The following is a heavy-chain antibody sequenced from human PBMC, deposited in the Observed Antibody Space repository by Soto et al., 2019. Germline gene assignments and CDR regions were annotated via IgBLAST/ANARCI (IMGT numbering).Heavy chain of an antibody. D-gene: IGHD4-4*01. CDR3: ASEGLVFVPTTVNYVYSYYAMDV. CDR2: IIPRSATS. V-gene: IGHV1-69*12. Sequence: QVQLVQSGAEVKKPGSSVKVSCKASGDTFSTYTITWMRQAPGQGLEWMGGIIPRSATSKYAQKFQGRVTSAADDSAGTVSLELCTLRPKATAVYYCASEGLVFVPTTVNYVYSYYAMDVWGQGTTVTVSS. J-gene: IGHJ6*02. CDR1: GDTFSTYT.